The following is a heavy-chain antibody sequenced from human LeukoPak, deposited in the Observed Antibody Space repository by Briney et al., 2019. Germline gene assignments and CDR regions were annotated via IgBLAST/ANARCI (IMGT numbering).Heavy chain of an antibody. Sequence: ASVKVSCKASGYTFTSYGISWVRQAPGQGLEWMGWISAYNGNTNYAQKLQGRVTMTTDTSTSTAYMELSRLRSDDTAVYYCARDLSGTYQIDYWGQGTLVTVSS. CDR3: ARDLSGTYQIDY. J-gene: IGHJ4*02. V-gene: IGHV1-18*01. CDR1: GYTFTSYG. D-gene: IGHD3-10*01. CDR2: ISAYNGNT.